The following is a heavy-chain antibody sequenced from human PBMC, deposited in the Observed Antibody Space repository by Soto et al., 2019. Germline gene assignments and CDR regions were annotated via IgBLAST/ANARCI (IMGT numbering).Heavy chain of an antibody. D-gene: IGHD2-2*01. CDR1: GFTFSSSA. J-gene: IGHJ5*02. Sequence: EVQLLESGGGLVQPGGSLRLSCAASGFTFSSSAMTWVRQAPGKGLEWVSAITGSGGGTYYADSVKGRFTISRDNSKNTLYLQMNSLRAGDTAVYYCAKSTGCSAGICTWGQGTQVTASS. CDR2: ITGSGGGT. CDR3: AKSTGCSAGICT. V-gene: IGHV3-23*01.